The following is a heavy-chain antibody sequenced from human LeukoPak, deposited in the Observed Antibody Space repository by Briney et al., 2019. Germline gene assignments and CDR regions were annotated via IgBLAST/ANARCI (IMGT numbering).Heavy chain of an antibody. CDR2: ITDNGGTT. CDR1: GFTFSSSP. CDR3: VNDRSKYYDL. J-gene: IGHJ2*01. Sequence: GGSLRLSCSASGFTFSSSPMHWVRQAPGKGLEHVSAITDNGGTTYSADSVKGRFTISRDNSKNTLYLQMSSLRVEDTAVYYCVNDRSKYYDLWGRGTLVTVSS. V-gene: IGHV3-64D*06. D-gene: IGHD2-2*01.